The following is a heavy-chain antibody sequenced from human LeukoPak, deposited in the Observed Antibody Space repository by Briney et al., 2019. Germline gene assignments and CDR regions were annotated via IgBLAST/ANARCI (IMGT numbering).Heavy chain of an antibody. CDR3: ARGDLFPSDSMDV. Sequence: ASQTLSLTCTVSGGSISSGSYYWSWIRQPAGKGLEWIGRIYTSGSTNYNPSLKSRVTISVDTSKNQFSLKLSSVTAADTAVYYCARGDLFPSDSMDVWGKGTTVTISS. CDR2: IYTSGST. CDR1: GGSISSGSYY. J-gene: IGHJ6*03. D-gene: IGHD3-3*01. V-gene: IGHV4-61*02.